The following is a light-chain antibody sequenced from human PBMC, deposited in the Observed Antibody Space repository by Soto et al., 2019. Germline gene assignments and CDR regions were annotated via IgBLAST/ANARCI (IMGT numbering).Light chain of an antibody. V-gene: IGLV2-14*01. Sequence: QSALTQSASVSGSPGQSITISCTGTSSDVGSYNHVSWYQQHPGEVPKLIIFNVNDRPSGVSNRFSGSKSGNTASLTISGLQAVDEADYYCSSFTSSNTYVFGTGTKVTVL. CDR3: SSFTSSNTYV. CDR2: NVN. CDR1: SSDVGSYNH. J-gene: IGLJ1*01.